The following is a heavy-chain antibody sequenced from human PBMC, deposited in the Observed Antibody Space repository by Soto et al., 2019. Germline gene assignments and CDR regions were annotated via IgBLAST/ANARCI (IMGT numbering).Heavy chain of an antibody. Sequence: PGGSLRLSCAASGFSFSSYNMNWVRQAPGKGLEWVSYISSSSSTIYYADSVKGRFTISRDNSKNTAYLQMSSLRPEDTAVYYCVKGEYYYDGSAYYPFDYWGQGRMVTVSS. CDR2: ISSSSSTI. D-gene: IGHD3-22*01. J-gene: IGHJ4*02. CDR1: GFSFSSYN. V-gene: IGHV3-48*01. CDR3: VKGEYYYDGSAYYPFDY.